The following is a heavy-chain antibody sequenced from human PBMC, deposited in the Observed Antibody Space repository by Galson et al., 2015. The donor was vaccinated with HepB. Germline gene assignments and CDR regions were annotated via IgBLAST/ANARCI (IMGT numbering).Heavy chain of an antibody. CDR2: IRESGGST. V-gene: IGHV3-23*01. CDR1: GFTFRSYA. J-gene: IGHJ4*02. D-gene: IGHD2-15*01. Sequence: SLRLSCAASGFTFRSYAMSWVRQAPGKGLEWVSAIRESGGSTFYADSVKGRFTISRDNSKNTLYLQVSSLRAEDTAVYHCAREFVAWAFDYWGQGAPVTVSS. CDR3: AREFVAWAFDY.